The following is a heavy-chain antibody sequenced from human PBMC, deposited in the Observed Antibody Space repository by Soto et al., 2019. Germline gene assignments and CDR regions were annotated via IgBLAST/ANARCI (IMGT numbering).Heavy chain of an antibody. J-gene: IGHJ6*02. V-gene: IGHV5-51*01. CDR1: GYSFTSYW. D-gene: IGHD3-3*01. Sequence: PGESLKISCKGSGYSFTSYWIGWVRQMPGKGLEWTGIIYPGDSDTRYSPSFQGQVTISADKSISTAYLQWSSLKASDTAMYYCARHGVWSGYYDYYYYYGMDVWGQGTTVTVSS. CDR2: IYPGDSDT. CDR3: ARHGVWSGYYDYYYYYGMDV.